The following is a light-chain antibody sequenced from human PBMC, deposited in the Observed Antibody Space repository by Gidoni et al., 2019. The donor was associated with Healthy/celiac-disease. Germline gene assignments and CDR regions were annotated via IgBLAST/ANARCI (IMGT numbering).Light chain of an antibody. CDR3: MQALQTPKT. Sequence: EIVMNQSPLSLPVTPREPASSSCRASQSLLHSNGYNYFDWYLQKTGQSPQLLIYLGSNRASGVPDRFSGSGSGTDCTLKISRVEAEDVGVYYCMQALQTPKTFGQGTKVEIK. V-gene: IGKV2-28*01. CDR2: LGS. J-gene: IGKJ1*01. CDR1: QSLLHSNGYNY.